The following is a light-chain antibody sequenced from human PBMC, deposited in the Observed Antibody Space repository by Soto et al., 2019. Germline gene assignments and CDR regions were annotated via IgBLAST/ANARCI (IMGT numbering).Light chain of an antibody. CDR3: QQHTNRSPIT. J-gene: IGKJ5*01. V-gene: IGKV3-15*01. Sequence: TQSPGTLSWSPGERVAPSLMPSQSISNNIYLAWYHQKPGQAPRLLINAASTRASGVPARCSGSGSGTDFILTISSLQSEHSAVYYCQQHTNRSPITFGQGTRLEIK. CDR2: AAS. CDR1: QSISNN.